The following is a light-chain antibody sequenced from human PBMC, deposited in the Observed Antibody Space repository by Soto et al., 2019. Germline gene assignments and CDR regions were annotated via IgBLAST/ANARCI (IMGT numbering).Light chain of an antibody. CDR1: LSISSN. V-gene: IGKV3D-15*01. Sequence: ETVMTQSPATLSVSPGERATISCRASLSISSNLAWYQQKPGQPPRLLIYGASARATGIPARFSGSGSGTEFTLTISSPQSEDFAMYYCQQYNSWPPGITFGGGTKVEIK. J-gene: IGKJ4*01. CDR2: GAS. CDR3: QQYNSWPPGIT.